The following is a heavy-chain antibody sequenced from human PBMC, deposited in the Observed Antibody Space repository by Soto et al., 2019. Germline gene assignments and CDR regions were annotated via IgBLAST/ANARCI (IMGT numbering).Heavy chain of an antibody. CDR1: GFTFSSYG. V-gene: IGHV3-33*01. CDR2: IWYNGSNK. Sequence: QVQLVESGGGVVQPGRSLRLSCAASGFTFSSYGIHWVRQAPGKGLEWVAVIWYNGSNKYYADSVKGRFTISRDNSKNTLYLQMNSLRAEDTAVYYCARTHYGAYFDYWGQGTLVTVSS. D-gene: IGHD4-17*01. CDR3: ARTHYGAYFDY. J-gene: IGHJ4*02.